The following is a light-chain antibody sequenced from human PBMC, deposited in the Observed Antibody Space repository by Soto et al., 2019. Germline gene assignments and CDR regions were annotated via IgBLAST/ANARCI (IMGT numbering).Light chain of an antibody. CDR3: QQSYSTPQT. Sequence: DIQMTQSPSSLSASVGERVTITCRASQSISSYLNWYQQKPGKAPKLLIYAASSLQSGVPSRFSGRGSGTDFTLTISSLQPEDFATYYSQQSYSTPQTFGQGTKVEIK. V-gene: IGKV1-39*01. CDR1: QSISSY. CDR2: AAS. J-gene: IGKJ1*01.